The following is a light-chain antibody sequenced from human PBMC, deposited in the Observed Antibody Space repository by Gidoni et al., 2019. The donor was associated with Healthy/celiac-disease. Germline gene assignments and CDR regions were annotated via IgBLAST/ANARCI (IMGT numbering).Light chain of an antibody. Sequence: EIVLTQSPGTLSLSPGESATLSCRAMQRVSSSSLAWYQQTPGQAPRLLIYGASSRATGIQDRCSGSGSGTVFTLTISRLEPEDFAVYYCQQYGSSLIFTFXPXTKVXIK. CDR1: QRVSSSS. CDR2: GAS. V-gene: IGKV3-20*01. CDR3: QQYGSSLIFT. J-gene: IGKJ3*01.